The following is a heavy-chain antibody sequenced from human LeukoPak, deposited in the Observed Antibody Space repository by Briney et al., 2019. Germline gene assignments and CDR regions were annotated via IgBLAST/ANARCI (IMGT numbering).Heavy chain of an antibody. Sequence: GGSLRLSCAASGFTFSSYAMSWVRQAPGKGLEWVSAISGSGGSTYYADSVKGRFTISRDNSKNTLYLQVNSLRAEDTAVYYCAEDAPRMVRDYYYYGMDVWGKGTTVTVSS. J-gene: IGHJ6*04. CDR1: GFTFSSYA. V-gene: IGHV3-23*01. D-gene: IGHD3-10*01. CDR2: ISGSGGST. CDR3: AEDAPRMVRDYYYYGMDV.